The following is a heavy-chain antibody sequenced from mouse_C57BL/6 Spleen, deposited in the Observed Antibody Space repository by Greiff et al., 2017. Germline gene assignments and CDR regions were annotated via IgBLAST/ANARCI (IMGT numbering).Heavy chain of an antibody. J-gene: IGHJ2*01. CDR1: GYTFTSYW. CDR3: ARRVLQSVGYFDD. V-gene: IGHV1-69*01. CDR2: IDPSDSYT. D-gene: IGHD2-12*01. Sequence: QVQLQQPGAELVMPGASVKLSCKASGYTFTSYWMHWVKQRPGQGLEWIGEIDPSDSYTNYNQKFKGKSTLTVDKSSSTAYMQLSSLTSEDSAVYYCARRVLQSVGYFDDWGQGTTLTVSS.